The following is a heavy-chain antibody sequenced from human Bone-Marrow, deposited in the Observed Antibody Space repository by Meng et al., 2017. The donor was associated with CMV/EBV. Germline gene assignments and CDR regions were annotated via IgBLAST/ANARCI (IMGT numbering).Heavy chain of an antibody. J-gene: IGHJ6*02. CDR3: ARARTEGYYYYGMDV. V-gene: IGHV1-69*05. Sequence: SVKVSCKASGGTFSSYAISWVRQAPGQGLEWMGGIIPIFGTANYAQKFQGRVTITTDESTSTAYMELSSLRAEDTAVYYCARARTEGYYYYGMDVLGLGTTVTVSS. CDR1: GGTFSSYA. CDR2: IIPIFGTA.